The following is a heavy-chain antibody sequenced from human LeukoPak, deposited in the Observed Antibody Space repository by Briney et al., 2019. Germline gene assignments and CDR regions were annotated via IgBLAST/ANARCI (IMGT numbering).Heavy chain of an antibody. J-gene: IGHJ3*02. V-gene: IGHV6-1*01. CDR1: GDSVSSNSAA. D-gene: IGHD1-26*01. CDR2: TYYRSKWCN. CDR3: ASIMGATDAFDI. Sequence: QTLSLTCAISGDSVSSNSAAWNWIRQSPSRGLEWLGRTYYRSKWCNDYAVSVKSRITINPDTSKNQFSLQLNSVTPEDTAAYYCASIMGATDAFDIWGQGTMVTVSS.